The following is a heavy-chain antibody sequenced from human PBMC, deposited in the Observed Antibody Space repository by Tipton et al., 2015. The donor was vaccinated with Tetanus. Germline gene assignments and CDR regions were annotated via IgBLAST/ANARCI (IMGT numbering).Heavy chain of an antibody. CDR1: GYTFTSYG. D-gene: IGHD2-15*01. CDR2: ISAYNGNT. CDR3: ARTLRSYYYYYGMDV. J-gene: IGHJ6*02. V-gene: IGHV1-18*01. Sequence: QSGAEVKKPGASVKVSCKASGYTFTSYGISWVRQAPGQGLEWMGWISAYNGNTNYAQKLQGRVTMTTDTPTSTAYMELRSLRPDDTAVYYRARTLRSYYYYYGMDVWGQGTTVTVSS.